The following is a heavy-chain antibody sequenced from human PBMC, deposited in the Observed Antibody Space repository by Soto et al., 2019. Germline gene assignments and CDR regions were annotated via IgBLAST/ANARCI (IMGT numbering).Heavy chain of an antibody. Sequence: EVQLVESGGGLVQRGGSLRVSCAASGFTFSRFWMHWVRQAPGMGLVWVSRINSDGSSTNYADSVKGRFTISRDNAKNTLYLQMNSLRGEDTAVYYCARAGGSCSGGSCTDKYFYGMDVWGQGTTVTVSS. J-gene: IGHJ6*02. CDR2: INSDGSST. CDR3: ARAGGSCSGGSCTDKYFYGMDV. D-gene: IGHD2-15*01. CDR1: GFTFSRFW. V-gene: IGHV3-74*01.